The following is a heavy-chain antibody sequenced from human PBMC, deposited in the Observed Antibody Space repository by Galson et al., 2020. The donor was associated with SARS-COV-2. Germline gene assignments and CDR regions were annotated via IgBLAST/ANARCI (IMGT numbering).Heavy chain of an antibody. CDR2: ISISSSYI. D-gene: IGHD6-13*01. V-gene: IGHV3-11*06. CDR3: ARDPGRHSSSRGYFDS. Sequence: GGSLRLSCEASAFIFSDYYMSWIRQAPGKGLEWISYISISSSYIEYADSVKGRFTTSRDNVKKSLYLQMNSLRAEDTAVYYCARDPGRHSSSRGYFDSWGQGTLVTVSS. J-gene: IGHJ4*02. CDR1: AFIFSDYY.